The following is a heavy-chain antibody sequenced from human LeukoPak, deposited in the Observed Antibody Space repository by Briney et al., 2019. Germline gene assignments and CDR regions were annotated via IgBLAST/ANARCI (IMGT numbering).Heavy chain of an antibody. Sequence: SVKVSCKASGGTFSSYAISWVRQAPGQGLEWMGGIIPIFGTANYAQKFQGRVTITADESTSTAYMELSSLRSEDTAVYYCARGSPRRINDAFDIWGQGTMVTVSS. CDR2: IIPIFGTA. V-gene: IGHV1-69*13. CDR1: GGTFSSYA. D-gene: IGHD2-15*01. CDR3: ARGSPRRINDAFDI. J-gene: IGHJ3*02.